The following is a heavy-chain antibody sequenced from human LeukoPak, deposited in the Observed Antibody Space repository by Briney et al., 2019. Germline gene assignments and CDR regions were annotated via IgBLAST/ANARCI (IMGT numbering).Heavy chain of an antibody. J-gene: IGHJ5*02. CDR1: GYTFTSYG. CDR3: ARDSRSFIFTGRNWFDP. V-gene: IGHV1-18*01. Sequence: GASVKVSCKASGYTFTSYGISWVRQAPGQGLEWMGWISAYNGNTNYAQKLQGRVTMTTDTSTSTAYMELRSLRSDDTAVYYCARDSRSFIFTGRNWFDPWGQGTLVTVSS. D-gene: IGHD3-9*01. CDR2: ISAYNGNT.